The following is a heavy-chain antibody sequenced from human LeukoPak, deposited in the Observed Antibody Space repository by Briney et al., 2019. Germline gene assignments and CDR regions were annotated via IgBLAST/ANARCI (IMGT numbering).Heavy chain of an antibody. CDR2: ISAYNGNT. D-gene: IGHD3-16*01. CDR3: ARGDYDYVWGSPGFDY. J-gene: IGHJ4*02. CDR1: GYTFTDYY. V-gene: IGHV1-18*04. Sequence: ASVKVSCKTSGYTFTDYYIHWVRLAPGQGLEWMGWISAYNGNTNYAQKLQGRVTMTTDTSTSTAYMELRSLRSDDTAVYYCARGDYDYVWGSPGFDYWGQGTLVTVSS.